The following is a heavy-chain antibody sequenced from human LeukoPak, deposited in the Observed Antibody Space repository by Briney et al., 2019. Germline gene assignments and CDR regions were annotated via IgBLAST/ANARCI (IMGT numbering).Heavy chain of an antibody. CDR2: INPGGDNT. J-gene: IGHJ3*02. CDR1: GYTFTNYY. CDR3: ARIRDGYNDAYDI. Sequence: ASVKVSCKASGYTFTNYYIHWVRHAPGQGLEWMGLINPGGDNTDYAQNFQGRVTMTRDTSTSTVYMGLSSLRSEDTAVYYCARIRDGYNDAYDIWGQGTMVTVSS. D-gene: IGHD5-24*01. V-gene: IGHV1-46*01.